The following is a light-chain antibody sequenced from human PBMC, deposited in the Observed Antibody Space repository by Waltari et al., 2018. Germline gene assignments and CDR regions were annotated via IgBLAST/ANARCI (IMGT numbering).Light chain of an antibody. CDR1: ESVRRF. V-gene: IGKV3-20*01. CDR2: HSS. Sequence: SCKASESVRRFLAWYQQKPGQAPRLLIYHSSSRATGIPDRFSGSGYETDLNLTISRLEPEDCAVYGCQQYVTLPATFGQGTKLEIK. CDR3: QQYVTLPAT. J-gene: IGKJ1*01.